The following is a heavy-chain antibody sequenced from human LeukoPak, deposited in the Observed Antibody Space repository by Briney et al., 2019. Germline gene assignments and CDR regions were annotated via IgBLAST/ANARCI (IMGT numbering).Heavy chain of an antibody. J-gene: IGHJ4*02. D-gene: IGHD4-23*01. CDR2: INSDGSRI. CDR1: GFTFSNYW. Sequence: GGSLRLSCAASGFTFSNYWMHWVRQAPGKGLVWVSHINSDGSRINYADSVKGRFTMSRDNAKNSLYLQMNTLRAEDTAVYYSARGGALAGGHFDSWGQGTLVSVSS. CDR3: ARGGALAGGHFDS. V-gene: IGHV3-74*01.